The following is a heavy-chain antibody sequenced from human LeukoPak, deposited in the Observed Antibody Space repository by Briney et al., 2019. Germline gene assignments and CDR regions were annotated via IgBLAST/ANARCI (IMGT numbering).Heavy chain of an antibody. CDR2: IYYSGST. J-gene: IGHJ4*02. CDR3: ARDQEWGIAAAGTGGFDY. V-gene: IGHV4-39*07. Sequence: SETLSLTCTVSGGSISSSSYHWGWIRQPPGKGLEWIESIYYSGSTYYNRSLKSRVTISVDTSKNQFSLKLSSVTAADTAVYYCARDQEWGIAAAGTGGFDYWGQGTLVTVSS. D-gene: IGHD6-13*01. CDR1: GGSISSSSYH.